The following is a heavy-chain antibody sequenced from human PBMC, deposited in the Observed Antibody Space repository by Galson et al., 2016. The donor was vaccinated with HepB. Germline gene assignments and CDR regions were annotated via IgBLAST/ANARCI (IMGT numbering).Heavy chain of an antibody. V-gene: IGHV5-51*01. Sequence: SGAEVKKPGESLKISCKGSGYNFATYWIGWVRQMPGKGLEWMAIMHVADSHTKYSPSFQGQVSISADKSISTAYMRWSSLQASDTAIYYCAGAVNGDFRWGVWDQGTTVTVSS. CDR1: GYNFATYW. CDR3: AGAVNGDFRWGV. J-gene: IGHJ6*02. D-gene: IGHD4-17*01. CDR2: MHVADSHT.